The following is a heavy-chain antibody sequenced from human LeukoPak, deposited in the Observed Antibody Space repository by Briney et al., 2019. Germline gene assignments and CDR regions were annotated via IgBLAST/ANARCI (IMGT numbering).Heavy chain of an antibody. J-gene: IGHJ4*02. V-gene: IGHV3-30*04. CDR3: AKEYTGTFSPFPSYFDN. D-gene: IGHD1-26*01. Sequence: GGSLRLSCAASGFTFSSYVMHWVRQAPGKGLEWVAIISYDGSNEYYADSVKGRFTISRDNSKNTLYLKMDSRKAEDTAIYYCAKEYTGTFSPFPSYFDNWGQGTLVTVSS. CDR1: GFTFSSYV. CDR2: ISYDGSNE.